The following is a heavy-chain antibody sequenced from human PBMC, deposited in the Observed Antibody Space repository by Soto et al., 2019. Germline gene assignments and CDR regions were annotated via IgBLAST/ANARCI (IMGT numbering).Heavy chain of an antibody. CDR2: IYYSGST. J-gene: IGHJ5*02. CDR1: GGSISSYY. V-gene: IGHV4-59*08. CDR3: ARHDYGDYVWFDP. D-gene: IGHD4-17*01. Sequence: PSETLSLTCTVSGGSISSYYWSWIRQPPGKGPEWIGYIYYSGSTNYNPSLKSRVTISVDTSKNQFSLKLSSVTAADTAVYYCARHDYGDYVWFDPWGQGTLVTISS.